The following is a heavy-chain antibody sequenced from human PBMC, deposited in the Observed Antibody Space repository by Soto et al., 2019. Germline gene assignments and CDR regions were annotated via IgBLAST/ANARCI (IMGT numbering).Heavy chain of an antibody. CDR3: ARTAGVVISPATYYYYGMDV. CDR2: ISAYNGNT. CDR1: GYTFSNYA. D-gene: IGHD3-3*01. J-gene: IGHJ6*02. V-gene: IGHV1-18*01. Sequence: ASVKVSCKASGYTFSNYAMHWVRQAPGQGLEWMGWISAYNGNTNYAQKLQGRVTMTTDTSTSTAYMELRSLRSDDTAVYYCARTAGVVISPATYYYYGMDVWGQGTTVTVSS.